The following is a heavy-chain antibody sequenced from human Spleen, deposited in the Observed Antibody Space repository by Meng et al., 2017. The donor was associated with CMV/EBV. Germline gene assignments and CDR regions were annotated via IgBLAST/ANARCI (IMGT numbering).Heavy chain of an antibody. D-gene: IGHD3-3*01. CDR3: ARGSRGDPFSDY. CDR1: RYPFTRYG. J-gene: IGHJ4*02. V-gene: IGHV1-18*01. CDR2: ISGYNGKT. Sequence: CKASRYPFTRYGIDCVRQAPGHGLEWMGWISGYNGKTYYAQKLQGRVTMTTDTSTSTAYMEMRSLRSDDTAVYYCARGSRGDPFSDYWGQGTLVTVSS.